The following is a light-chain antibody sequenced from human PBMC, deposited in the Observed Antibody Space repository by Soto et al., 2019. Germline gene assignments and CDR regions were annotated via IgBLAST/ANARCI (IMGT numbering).Light chain of an antibody. Sequence: ELLLRQSPVTLSVPPGDRATLSCRPSQSVYSNLAWYQQKPGQAPRLLIYGASTRATGIPARFSGSGSGTEFTLTISSLQSEDFAVYYCQQYNKWPLTFGGGTKVEIK. J-gene: IGKJ4*01. CDR3: QQYNKWPLT. CDR2: GAS. V-gene: IGKV3-15*01. CDR1: QSVYSN.